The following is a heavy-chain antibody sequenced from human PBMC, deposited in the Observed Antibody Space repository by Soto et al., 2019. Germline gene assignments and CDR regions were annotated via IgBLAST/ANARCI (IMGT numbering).Heavy chain of an antibody. D-gene: IGHD6-19*01. J-gene: IGHJ4*02. V-gene: IGHV4-59*08. CDR3: ARHPPIAVAAIDY. CDR1: GGSMISYY. CDR2: IYYAGST. Sequence: SETLSLTCTVSGGSMISYYWSWIRQPPGRGLEWIGFIYYAGSTKYNPSLNSRVTISVDTSKNQFSLKLSSVTAADTAVYYCARHPPIAVAAIDYWGQGTLVTVSS.